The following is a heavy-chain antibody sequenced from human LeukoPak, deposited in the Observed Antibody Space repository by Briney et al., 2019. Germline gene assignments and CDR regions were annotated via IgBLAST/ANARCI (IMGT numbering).Heavy chain of an antibody. CDR2: IYYSGST. CDR1: GGSISSYY. J-gene: IGHJ6*02. V-gene: IGHV4-59*01. Sequence: PSETLSLTCTVSGGSISSYYWSWIRQPPGKGLEWIGYIYYSGSTNYNPSLKSRVTISVDTSKNQFSLKLSSVTAAGTAVYYCASMVRGSYYYYGMDVWGQGTTVTVSS. D-gene: IGHD3-10*01. CDR3: ASMVRGSYYYYGMDV.